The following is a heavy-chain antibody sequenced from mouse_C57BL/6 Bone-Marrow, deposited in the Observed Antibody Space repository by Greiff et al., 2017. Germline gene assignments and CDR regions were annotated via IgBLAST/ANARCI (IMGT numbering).Heavy chain of an antibody. CDR1: GYTFTSYG. Sequence: QVQLQQSGAELARPGASVKLSCKASGYTFTSYGISWVKQRTGQGLEWIGEIYPRSGNTYYNEKFKGKATLTADKSSSTAYMELRSLTSEDSAVYFCARGETGPGGQGTTLTVSS. CDR2: IYPRSGNT. D-gene: IGHD4-1*01. CDR3: ARGETGP. J-gene: IGHJ2*01. V-gene: IGHV1-81*01.